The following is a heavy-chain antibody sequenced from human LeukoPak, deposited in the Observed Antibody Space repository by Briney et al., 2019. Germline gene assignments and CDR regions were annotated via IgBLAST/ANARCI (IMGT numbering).Heavy chain of an antibody. CDR3: ARGHYYGSGKGYYYYMDV. D-gene: IGHD3-10*01. Sequence: SETLSLTCTVSGGSISSSSYYWGWIRQPPGKGLEWIGSIYYSGSTYYNPSLKSRVTISVDTSKNQFSLKLSSVTAADTAVYYCARGHYYGSGKGYYYYMDVWGKGTTVTISS. V-gene: IGHV4-39*07. CDR1: GGSISSSSYY. CDR2: IYYSGST. J-gene: IGHJ6*03.